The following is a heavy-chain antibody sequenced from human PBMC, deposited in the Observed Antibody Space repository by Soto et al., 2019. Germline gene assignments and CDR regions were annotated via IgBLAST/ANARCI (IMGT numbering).Heavy chain of an antibody. J-gene: IGHJ6*02. CDR3: ARDAIENYYYDYGMDV. D-gene: IGHD3-22*01. Sequence: EVQLVESGGGLVQPGGSLRLSCAASGFTVSSNYMSWVRQAPGKGLEWVSVIYSGGSTYYADSVKGRFTISRDYSKNTLYLQMNSVRAEDTAVYYCARDAIENYYYDYGMDVWGQGTTVTVSS. CDR2: IYSGGST. V-gene: IGHV3-66*01. CDR1: GFTVSSNY.